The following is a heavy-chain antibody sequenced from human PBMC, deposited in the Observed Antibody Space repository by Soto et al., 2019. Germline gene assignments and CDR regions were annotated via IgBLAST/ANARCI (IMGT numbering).Heavy chain of an antibody. CDR3: ARGRYGDY. CDR2: ISAHNGNT. J-gene: IGHJ4*02. D-gene: IGHD1-1*01. CDR1: GYAFTTYG. V-gene: IGHV1-18*01. Sequence: QVHLVQSGAEVKKPGASVKVSCKGSGYAFTTYGITWVRQAPGQGLEWMGWISAHNGNTNYAQKLQGRVTVTRDTSTSTAYMMMMSLRSDDTAVYYCARGRYGDYWGQGALVTVSS.